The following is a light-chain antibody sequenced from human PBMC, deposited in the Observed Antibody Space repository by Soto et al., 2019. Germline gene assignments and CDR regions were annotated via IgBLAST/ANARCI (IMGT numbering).Light chain of an antibody. CDR1: SSDVGGFEF. V-gene: IGLV2-14*01. Sequence: QSVLTQPASVSGSPGQSITISCTGTSSDVGGFEFVSWYQQHPDNAPKLIIYDVSDRPSGESSRFSGSKSANTASLTISGLQAEDEADYYCSSYTSSGTYVFGTGTKATVL. CDR2: DVS. CDR3: SSYTSSGTYV. J-gene: IGLJ1*01.